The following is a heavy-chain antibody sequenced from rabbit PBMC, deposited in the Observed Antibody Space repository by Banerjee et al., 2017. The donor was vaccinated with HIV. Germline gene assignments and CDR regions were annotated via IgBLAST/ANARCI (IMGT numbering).Heavy chain of an antibody. Sequence: QSLEESGGDLVKPGASLTLTCTASGFSFSSSYYMCWVRQAPGKGLEWIGIIYAGKGSTDYASWAKGRFTISKTSSTTVTLQIPSLTAADTATYFCARGWAGSSGYYWSTPRLDLWGPGTLVTVS. CDR3: ARGWAGSSGYYWSTPRLDL. D-gene: IGHD1-1*01. CDR2: IYAGKGST. J-gene: IGHJ3*01. CDR1: GFSFSSSYY. V-gene: IGHV1S40*01.